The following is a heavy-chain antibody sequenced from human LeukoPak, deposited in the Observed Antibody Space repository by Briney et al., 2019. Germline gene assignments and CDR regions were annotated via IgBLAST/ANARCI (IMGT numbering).Heavy chain of an antibody. Sequence: GSLRLSCAASVFILSSCSMSWVRQAPGEGLEYVSAISGSDGSTYSADSAKGRCTTSRDNSKNTLYLQMNSLRAEDTAVYYCAKDVRDGDYQLDKFDYWGQGTLVTVSS. J-gene: IGHJ4*02. D-gene: IGHD4-17*01. CDR3: AKDVRDGDYQLDKFDY. V-gene: IGHV3-23*01. CDR1: VFILSSCS. CDR2: ISGSDGST.